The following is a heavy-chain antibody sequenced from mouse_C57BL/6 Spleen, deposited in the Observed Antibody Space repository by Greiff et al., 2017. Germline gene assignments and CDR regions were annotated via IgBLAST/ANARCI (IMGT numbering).Heavy chain of an antibody. CDR1: GYTFTSYW. Sequence: QVQLQQPGTELVKPGASVKLSCKASGYTFTSYWMHWVKQRPGQGLEWIGKINPSNGGTNYNEKFKSKATLTVDKSSSTAYMQLSSLTSEDSAVYYCASDGNYVGDYFDYWGQGTTLTVSS. CDR3: ASDGNYVGDYFDY. J-gene: IGHJ2*01. D-gene: IGHD2-1*01. CDR2: INPSNGGT. V-gene: IGHV1-53*01.